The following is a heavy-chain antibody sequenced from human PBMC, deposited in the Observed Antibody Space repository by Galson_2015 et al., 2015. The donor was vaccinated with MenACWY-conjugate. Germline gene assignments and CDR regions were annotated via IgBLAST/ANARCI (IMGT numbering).Heavy chain of an antibody. CDR3: ARISGSYYLPDY. D-gene: IGHD1-26*01. J-gene: IGHJ4*02. V-gene: IGHV5-10-1*01. CDR2: IDTTDSYT. CDR1: GYSFPSYW. Sequence: QSGAEVTKPGESLRISCKGSGYSFPSYWISWVRQMPGKGLERMGRIDTTDSYTNYSPSFQGHVTISADKSISTAYLQWSSLKASDTAMYYCARISGSYYLPDYWGQGTLVTVSS.